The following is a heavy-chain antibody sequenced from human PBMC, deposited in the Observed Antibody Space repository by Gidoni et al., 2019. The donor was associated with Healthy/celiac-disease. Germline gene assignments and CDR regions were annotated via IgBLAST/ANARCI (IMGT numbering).Heavy chain of an antibody. D-gene: IGHD5-18*01. CDR2: MNSKGSTQ. J-gene: IGHJ4*02. V-gene: IGHV3-74*01. CDR1: GLTFSSYW. CDR3: LREGGYSYSYRD. Sequence: EVQLVESGGGLVQPGGSLSISCGLSGLTFSSYWVHWVRQAHGKGLCGVSRMNSKGSTQTYADSGKGGFTISVDNAKNTLYWQMTSRRGEDPAVYDFLREGGYSYSYRDWGKGPLVTFSS.